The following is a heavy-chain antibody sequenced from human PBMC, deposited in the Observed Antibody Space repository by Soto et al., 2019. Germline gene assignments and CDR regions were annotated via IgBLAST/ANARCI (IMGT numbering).Heavy chain of an antibody. CDR3: ARDGSGSYYYYFDY. J-gene: IGHJ4*02. CDR1: GGSISSGGYS. D-gene: IGHD3-10*01. V-gene: IGHV4-30-2*01. CDR2: IYHSGST. Sequence: SETLSLTCAVSGGSISSGGYSWSWIRQPPGKGLEWIGYIYHSGSTYYNPSLKSRVTISVDRSKNQFSLKLGSVTAADTAVYYCARDGSGSYYYYFDYWGQGTLVTVSS.